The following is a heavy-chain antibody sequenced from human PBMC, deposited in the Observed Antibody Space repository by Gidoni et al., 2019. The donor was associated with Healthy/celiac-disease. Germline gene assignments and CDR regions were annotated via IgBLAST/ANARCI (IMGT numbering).Heavy chain of an antibody. CDR1: GFTFSSYG. CDR3: AREGSTNGVWGFDY. CDR2: IWYDGSNK. Sequence: QVQLVASGGGVVQPGRSLRLSCAASGFTFSSYGMHWVRQAPGKGLEGVAVIWYDGSNKYYADSVKGRFTIARDNSKNTLYLKMNSLRAEDTAVYYCAREGSTNGVWGFDYWGQGTLVTVSS. J-gene: IGHJ4*02. V-gene: IGHV3-33*01. D-gene: IGHD2-8*01.